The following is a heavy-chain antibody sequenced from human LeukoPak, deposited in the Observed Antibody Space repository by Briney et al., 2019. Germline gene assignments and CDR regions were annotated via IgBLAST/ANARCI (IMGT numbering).Heavy chain of an antibody. Sequence: PSEALSLTCTVSGGSLSSYYWSWIRQPPGKGLEWIGYIYYSGSTNYNPSLKSRVTISVDTSKNQFSLKLSSVTAADTAVYYCARGRRLSGYYPDGSTPFDYWGQGTLVTVSS. V-gene: IGHV4-59*01. CDR2: IYYSGST. CDR1: GGSLSSYY. CDR3: ARGRRLSGYYPDGSTPFDY. J-gene: IGHJ4*02. D-gene: IGHD3-3*01.